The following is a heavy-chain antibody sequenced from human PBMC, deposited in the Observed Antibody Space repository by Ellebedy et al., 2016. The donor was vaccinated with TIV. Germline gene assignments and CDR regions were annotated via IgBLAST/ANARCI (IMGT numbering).Heavy chain of an antibody. CDR3: ARLPGGSYLYYYYYGMDV. Sequence: ASVKVSCXASGYTFTSYDINWVRQATGQGLEWMGWMNPNSGNTGYAQKFQGRVTMTRNTSISTAYMELSSLRSEDTAVYYCARLPGGSYLYYYYYGMDVWGQGTTVTVSS. J-gene: IGHJ6*02. D-gene: IGHD1-26*01. V-gene: IGHV1-8*01. CDR1: GYTFTSYD. CDR2: MNPNSGNT.